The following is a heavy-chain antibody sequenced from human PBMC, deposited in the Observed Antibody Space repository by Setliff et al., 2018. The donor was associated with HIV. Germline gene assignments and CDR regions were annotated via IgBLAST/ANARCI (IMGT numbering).Heavy chain of an antibody. V-gene: IGHV4-38-2*01. Sequence: SETLSLTCLVSHYSISDSYYWGWVRQPPGKGPEWIGTVYYLGNTYHNPSLRSRLSLSIDRSHQSFSFQLTSVSAADTAMYYCARGQWEGLHAYFFDVWGHGMLVTVSS. CDR2: VYYLGNT. J-gene: IGHJ4*01. CDR1: HYSISDSYY. CDR3: ARGQWEGLHAYFFDV. D-gene: IGHD1-26*01.